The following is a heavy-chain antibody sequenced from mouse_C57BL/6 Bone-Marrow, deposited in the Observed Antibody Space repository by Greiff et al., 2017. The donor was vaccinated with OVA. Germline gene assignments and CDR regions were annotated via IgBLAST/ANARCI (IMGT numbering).Heavy chain of an antibody. D-gene: IGHD2-4*01. CDR1: GFTFSSYA. CDR2: ISDGGSYT. Sequence: EVQRVESGGGLVKPGGSLKLSCAASGFTFSSYAMSWVRQTPEKRLEWVATISDGGSYTYYPDNVKGRFTISRDNAKNNLYLQMSHLKSEDTAMYYCAGDYDYDVGAYWGQGTLVTVSA. J-gene: IGHJ3*01. CDR3: AGDYDYDVGAY. V-gene: IGHV5-4*01.